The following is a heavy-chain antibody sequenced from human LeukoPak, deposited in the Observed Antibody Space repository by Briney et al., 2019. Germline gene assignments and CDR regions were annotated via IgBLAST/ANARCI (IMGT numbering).Heavy chain of an antibody. CDR2: TNHSGST. Sequence: SETLSLTCAVYGGSFSGYYWSWIRQPPGKGLEWIGETNHSGSTNYNPSLKSRVTISVDTSKNQFSLKLSSVTAADTAVYYCARRTVVVPAAMFMWFDPWGQGTLVTVSS. D-gene: IGHD2-2*01. J-gene: IGHJ5*02. V-gene: IGHV4-34*01. CDR3: ARRTVVVPAAMFMWFDP. CDR1: GGSFSGYY.